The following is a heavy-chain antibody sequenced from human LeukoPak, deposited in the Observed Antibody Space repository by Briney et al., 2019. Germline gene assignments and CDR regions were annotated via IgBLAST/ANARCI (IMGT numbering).Heavy chain of an antibody. CDR2: IWYDGSNK. D-gene: IGHD5-18*01. J-gene: IGHJ4*02. CDR3: ARGRGYSYGWGYFDY. Sequence: GGSLRLSCAASGFTFSSYGMHWVRQAPGKGLEWVAVIWYDGSNKYYADSVKGRFPISRDNSKNTLYLQMNSLRAEDTAVYYCARGRGYSYGWGYFDYWGQGTLVTVSS. CDR1: GFTFSSYG. V-gene: IGHV3-33*01.